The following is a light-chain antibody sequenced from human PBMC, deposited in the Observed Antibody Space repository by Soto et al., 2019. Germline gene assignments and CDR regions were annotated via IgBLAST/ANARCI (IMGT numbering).Light chain of an antibody. Sequence: ETVLTQSPGTLSLSPGERVTLSCRASQSVFANYVAWFQQKPGQPPRLLIYGASNRATGIPDRFSGTGSGTDFTLTISRVEPEDFAVYYCQQYSNGIMFGQGIRLDIK. CDR2: GAS. CDR1: QSVFANY. V-gene: IGKV3-20*01. CDR3: QQYSNGIM. J-gene: IGKJ5*01.